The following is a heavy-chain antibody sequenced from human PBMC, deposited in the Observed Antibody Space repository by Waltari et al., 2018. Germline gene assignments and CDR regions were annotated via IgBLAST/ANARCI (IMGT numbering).Heavy chain of an antibody. V-gene: IGHV3-23*01. D-gene: IGHD3-10*01. CDR1: GFTFSSYA. J-gene: IGHJ6*02. CDR3: ARKHYIASGSGSYYVGMDV. CDR2: ISGAGGST. Sequence: EVQLLESGGCLVQPGGCLRLSCAVSGFTFSSYALNCVRQAPGKGLEWVADISGAGGSTYNRGSVNGRVTVSRDTSKNRVTLQMNRLIAEDTAGYDCARKHYIASGSGSYYVGMDVWGQGTTVTVSS.